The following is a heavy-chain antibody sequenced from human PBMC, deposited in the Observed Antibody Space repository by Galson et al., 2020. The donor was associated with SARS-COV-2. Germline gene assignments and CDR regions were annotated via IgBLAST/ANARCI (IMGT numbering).Heavy chain of an antibody. Sequence: ASVKVSCKASGYTFTSYYMHWVRQAPGQGLEWMGIINPSGGSTSYAQKFQGRVTMTRDTSTSTVYMELSSLRSEDTAVYYCARDRELLRYFDWLTYYYYYGMDVWGQGTTVTVSS. D-gene: IGHD3-9*01. V-gene: IGHV1-46*03. CDR2: INPSGGST. CDR1: GYTFTSYY. J-gene: IGHJ6*02. CDR3: ARDRELLRYFDWLTYYYYYGMDV.